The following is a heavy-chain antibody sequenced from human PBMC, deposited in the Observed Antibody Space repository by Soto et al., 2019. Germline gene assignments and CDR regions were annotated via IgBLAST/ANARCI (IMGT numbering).Heavy chain of an antibody. J-gene: IGHJ4*02. CDR3: ARERITMVRGVIVPWFDY. CDR1: GFTFSSYG. V-gene: IGHV3-33*01. CDR2: IWYDGSNK. D-gene: IGHD3-10*01. Sequence: QVQLVESGGGVVQPGRSLRLSCAASGFTFSSYGMHWVRQAPGKGLEWVAVIWYDGSNKYYADSVKGRFTISRDHSKNTLYLQMNSVRAEDTAVYYCARERITMVRGVIVPWFDYWGQGTLVTVSS.